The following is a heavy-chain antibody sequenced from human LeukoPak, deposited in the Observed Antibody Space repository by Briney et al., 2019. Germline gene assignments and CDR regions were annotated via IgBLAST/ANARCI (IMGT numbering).Heavy chain of an antibody. CDR1: GFTFSSYD. CDR3: IRDFRSADL. V-gene: IGHV3-13*01. J-gene: IGHJ5*02. CDR2: IGTAGDT. Sequence: GGSLRLSCAASGFTFSSYDMHWVRQATGKGLEWVSAIGTAGDTYYPGSVKGRFTISRENAKNTVYLEMNSLSVEDTATYYCIRDFRSADLWGQGTLVTVTS.